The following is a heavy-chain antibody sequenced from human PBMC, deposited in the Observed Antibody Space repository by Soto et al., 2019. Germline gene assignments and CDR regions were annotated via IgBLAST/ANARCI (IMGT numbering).Heavy chain of an antibody. CDR1: GYTFSTST. Sequence: LVQSGAEAKKPGTSVKVSCKASGYTFSTSTISWVRQAPGQGLEWLGWIKAYSGNTNYAPKLQGRVTMTTDTSTSTAYLELRSLTNDDTAMYYCAIANYGDDGYWGQGTLVTVSS. D-gene: IGHD4-17*01. CDR2: IKAYSGNT. J-gene: IGHJ4*02. CDR3: AIANYGDDGY. V-gene: IGHV1-18*04.